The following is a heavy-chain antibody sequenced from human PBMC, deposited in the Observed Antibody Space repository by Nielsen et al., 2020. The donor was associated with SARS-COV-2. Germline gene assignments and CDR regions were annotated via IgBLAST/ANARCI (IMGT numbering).Heavy chain of an antibody. V-gene: IGHV4-34*01. CDR3: ARDVPPVGDETTGSDY. CDR2: INHSGST. Sequence: SETLSLTCAVYGGSFSGYYWSWIRQPPGKGLEWIGEINHSGSTNYNPSLKSRVTISVDTSKNQFSLKLSSVTAADTAVYYCARDVPPVGDETTGSDYRGQGTLVTVSS. CDR1: GGSFSGYY. D-gene: IGHD4-17*01. J-gene: IGHJ4*02.